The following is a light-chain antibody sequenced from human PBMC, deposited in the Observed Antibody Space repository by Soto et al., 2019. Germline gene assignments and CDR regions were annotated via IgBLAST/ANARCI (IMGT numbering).Light chain of an antibody. CDR1: QSISNY. Sequence: DIQMTQSPSSLSASVRDRVTITCRASQSISNYLNWYQQKLGRAPKLLIYSASNLQSGVPSRFSGSGSGTDFTLTISSLQPEDFATYYCQQTYSTPYSLGPGTTVDIK. CDR3: QQTYSTPYS. J-gene: IGKJ3*01. CDR2: SAS. V-gene: IGKV1-39*01.